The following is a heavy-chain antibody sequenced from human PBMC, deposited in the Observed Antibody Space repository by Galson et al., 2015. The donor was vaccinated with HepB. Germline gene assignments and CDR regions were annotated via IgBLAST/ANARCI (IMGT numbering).Heavy chain of an antibody. Sequence: SVKVSCKASGYSFTSYAMHWVRQVSGQGLEWMGWINVGNGRARYSQKFQDRVNITRDISATTAFMELSSLTSEDTAVYFCASFSGYDSGLNFWGQGTVVTVSA. D-gene: IGHD5-12*01. V-gene: IGHV1-3*01. CDR1: GYSFTSYA. CDR2: INVGNGRA. CDR3: ASFSGYDSGLNF. J-gene: IGHJ4*02.